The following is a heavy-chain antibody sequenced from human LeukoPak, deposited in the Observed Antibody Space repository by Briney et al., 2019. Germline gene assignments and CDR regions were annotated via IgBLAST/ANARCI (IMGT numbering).Heavy chain of an antibody. CDR2: INHSGST. CDR3: ARPIYYYGSGSFAY. CDR1: GGSFSGYY. Sequence: PSETLSLTCAVYGGSFSGYYWSWIRQPPAKGLEWIGEINHSGSTNYNPSLKSRVTISVDTSKNQFSLKLSSVTAADTAVYYCARPIYYYGSGSFAYWGQGTLVTVSS. D-gene: IGHD3-10*01. V-gene: IGHV4-34*01. J-gene: IGHJ4*02.